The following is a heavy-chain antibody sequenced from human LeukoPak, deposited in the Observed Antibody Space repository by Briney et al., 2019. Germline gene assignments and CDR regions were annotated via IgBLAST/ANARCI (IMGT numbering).Heavy chain of an antibody. J-gene: IGHJ5*02. CDR3: ARVWDCSGGSCTGWFDP. Sequence: PSETLSLTCTVSGGSISSYYWGWLRQPPGKGLEWIGSIYYSGSTYYNPSLKSRVTISVDSSKNQFSLKLSSVTAADTAVYYCARVWDCSGGSCTGWFDPWGQGTLVTVSS. V-gene: IGHV4-39*07. D-gene: IGHD2-15*01. CDR2: IYYSGST. CDR1: GGSISSYY.